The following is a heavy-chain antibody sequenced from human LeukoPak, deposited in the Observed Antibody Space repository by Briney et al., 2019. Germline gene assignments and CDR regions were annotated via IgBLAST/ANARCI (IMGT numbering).Heavy chain of an antibody. CDR3: ARGPPGSNYAWFDP. D-gene: IGHD4-11*01. V-gene: IGHV4-39*01. Sequence: ASETLSLTCTVSGGSISNSDYYWGWIRQPPGKGLEWIGSIYYSGSTYYNPSLKSRVTISTDTSKNQFSLKLSSVTAADTAVYYCARGPPGSNYAWFDPWGQGTLVTVSS. CDR2: IYYSGST. J-gene: IGHJ5*02. CDR1: GGSISNSDYY.